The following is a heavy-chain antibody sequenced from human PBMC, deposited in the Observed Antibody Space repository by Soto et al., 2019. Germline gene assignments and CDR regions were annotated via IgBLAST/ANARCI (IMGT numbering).Heavy chain of an antibody. CDR1: GGSISSGGYY. CDR2: IYYSGST. J-gene: IGHJ4*02. CDR3: WASGFGELYSSVVDY. D-gene: IGHD3-10*01. Sequence: QVQLQESGPGLVKPSQTLSLTCTVSGGSISSGGYYWSWIRQHPGKGLEWIGYIYYSGSTYYNPSLKSRVTISGDTSKNQFSLEVSSVTAADTAVYYCWASGFGELYSSVVDYWGQGTLVTVSS. V-gene: IGHV4-31*03.